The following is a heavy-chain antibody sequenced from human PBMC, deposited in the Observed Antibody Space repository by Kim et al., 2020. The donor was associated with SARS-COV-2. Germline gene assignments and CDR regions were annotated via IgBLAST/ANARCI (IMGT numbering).Heavy chain of an antibody. J-gene: IGHJ4*02. D-gene: IGHD4-17*01. CDR2: IYPGDSDT. Sequence: GESLKISCKGSGYNFTSYWIGWVRQMPGKGLEWMGIIYPGDSDTRYSPSFQGQVTISADKSISTAYLHWSSLKASDTAMYYCARPADYGDYTYYFDYWGQGTLVTVSS. CDR3: ARPADYGDYTYYFDY. V-gene: IGHV5-51*01. CDR1: GYNFTSYW.